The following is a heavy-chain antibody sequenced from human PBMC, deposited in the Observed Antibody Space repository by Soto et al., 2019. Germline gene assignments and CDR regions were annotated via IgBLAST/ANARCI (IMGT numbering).Heavy chain of an antibody. Sequence: SETLSLTCRVSGGSMCNYYWTWIRQPPGKGLEWIGYVNYIGSTRYNPSLNSRVTISVDTSKNQVVLTMTNMDPVDTATYYCAHKGFSNFDYWGQGTLVTVSS. CDR3: AHKGFSNFDY. V-gene: IGHV4-59*01. CDR2: VNYIGST. CDR1: GGSMCNYY. D-gene: IGHD3-10*01. J-gene: IGHJ4*02.